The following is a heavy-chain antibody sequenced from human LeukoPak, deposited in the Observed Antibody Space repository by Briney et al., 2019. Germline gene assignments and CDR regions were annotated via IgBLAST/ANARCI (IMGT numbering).Heavy chain of an antibody. V-gene: IGHV1-18*01. CDR3: ARDFLDYYGSGSLIDY. Sequence: ASVKVSCKASGYTFTSYVISWVRQARGQGLEWMGWISAYNGNTNYAQKLQGRVTMTTDTSTSTAYMELKSLRSDDTAVYYCARDFLDYYGSGSLIDYWGQGTLVTVSS. CDR1: GYTFTSYV. D-gene: IGHD3-10*01. J-gene: IGHJ4*02. CDR2: ISAYNGNT.